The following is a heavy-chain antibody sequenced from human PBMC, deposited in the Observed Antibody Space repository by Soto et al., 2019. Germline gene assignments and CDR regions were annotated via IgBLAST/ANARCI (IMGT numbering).Heavy chain of an antibody. D-gene: IGHD3-10*01. Sequence: SETLSLTCTVSGGSISSYYWSWIRQPPGKGLEWIGYIYYSGSTNYNPSLKSRVTLSVDTSKNQFSLKLNSMTAADTAVYYCARHNYGSGSTYFDYCGQGTLVTVSS. CDR3: ARHNYGSGSTYFDY. J-gene: IGHJ4*02. CDR2: IYYSGST. CDR1: GGSISSYY. V-gene: IGHV4-59*08.